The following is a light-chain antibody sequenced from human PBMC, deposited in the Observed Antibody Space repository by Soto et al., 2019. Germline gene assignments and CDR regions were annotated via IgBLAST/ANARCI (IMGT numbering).Light chain of an antibody. Sequence: EIVLTQSPATLSLSPGERATLSCRASQSVSSYLAWYQQKPGQAPRLLIYDASNRATGIPARFSGSGSGTDFTLTISSLVPEDFAVYYWQQRSNWPPTFGPGTKVDIK. J-gene: IGKJ3*01. CDR3: QQRSNWPPT. CDR2: DAS. V-gene: IGKV3-11*01. CDR1: QSVSSY.